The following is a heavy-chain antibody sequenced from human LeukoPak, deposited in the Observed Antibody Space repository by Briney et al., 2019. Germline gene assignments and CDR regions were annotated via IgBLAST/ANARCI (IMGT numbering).Heavy chain of an antibody. D-gene: IGHD3-10*01. CDR3: ARHYYGSGSPPMDV. CDR1: GGSISSYY. Sequence: SETLSLTCTVSGGSISSYYWSWIRQPPGKGLEWIGYIYDSGSTNYNPSLKSRVTISLDTSKKQFSLKLTSVTATDTAVFYCARHYYGSGSPPMDVWGQGTTVTVSS. CDR2: IYDSGST. V-gene: IGHV4-59*08. J-gene: IGHJ6*02.